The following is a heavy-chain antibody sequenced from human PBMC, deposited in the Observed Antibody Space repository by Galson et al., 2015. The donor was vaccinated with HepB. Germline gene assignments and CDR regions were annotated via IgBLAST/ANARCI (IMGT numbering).Heavy chain of an antibody. J-gene: IGHJ6*02. V-gene: IGHV1-69*04. Sequence: SVKVSCKASGGTFSSYAISWVRQAPGQGLEWMGRIIPILGIANYAQKFQGRVTITADKSTSTAYMELSSLRSEDTAVYYCASCPIHYYYDSSGYYKLYYYYYGMDVWGQGTTVTVSS. CDR3: ASCPIHYYYDSSGYYKLYYYYYGMDV. CDR1: GGTFSSYA. CDR2: IIPILGIA. D-gene: IGHD3-22*01.